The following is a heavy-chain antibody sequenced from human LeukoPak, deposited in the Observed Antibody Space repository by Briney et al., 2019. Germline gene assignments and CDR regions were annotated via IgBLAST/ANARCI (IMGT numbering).Heavy chain of an antibody. J-gene: IGHJ4*02. Sequence: GGSLRLSCAASGFAFSSLAMGWVRQAPGRGLEWVSVISDRGDLTYYADSVKGRFTISRDNSKNTLYLQMNSLRAEDTAVYYCARDPFYYNRSGYYPYYFDYWGQGTLVTVSS. CDR2: ISDRGDLT. CDR1: GFAFSSLA. V-gene: IGHV3-23*01. D-gene: IGHD3-22*01. CDR3: ARDPFYYNRSGYYPYYFDY.